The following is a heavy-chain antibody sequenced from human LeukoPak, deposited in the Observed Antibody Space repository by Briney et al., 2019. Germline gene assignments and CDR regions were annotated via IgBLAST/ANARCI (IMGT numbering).Heavy chain of an antibody. CDR1: GDSISSSSYY. Sequence: SETLSLTCSVSGDSISSSSYYWGWIRQPPGKGLEWIGNIYYSGSTYYNPSLKSRVTISVDTSKNQFSLKLSSVTAADTAVYYCASSVVTPYYFDYWGQGTLVTVSS. J-gene: IGHJ4*02. D-gene: IGHD4-23*01. CDR3: ASSVVTPYYFDY. V-gene: IGHV4-39*01. CDR2: IYYSGST.